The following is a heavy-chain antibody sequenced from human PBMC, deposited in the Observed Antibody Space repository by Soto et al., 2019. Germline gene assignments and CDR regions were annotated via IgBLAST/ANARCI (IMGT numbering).Heavy chain of an antibody. CDR2: IWHDGSNR. V-gene: IGHV3-33*01. CDR1: GFTFSSHA. J-gene: IGHJ3*01. Sequence: GGSLRLSCAASGFTFSSHAMHWVRQAPGKGLEWVAYIWHDGSNRHYPDSVKGRFTISRDNPKNTLYLEMNSLRAEDTPMYYCTRRDSGAFDVWGHGTMVTVSS. CDR3: TRRDSGAFDV.